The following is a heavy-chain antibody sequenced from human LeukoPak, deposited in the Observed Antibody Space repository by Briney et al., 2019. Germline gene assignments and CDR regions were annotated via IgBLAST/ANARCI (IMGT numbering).Heavy chain of an antibody. J-gene: IGHJ4*02. CDR1: GFNFNTYA. Sequence: GGSLRFSCTASGFNFNTYAMHWVRQTPGMGLEWVAVISYDGINIYYLDSVKGRFTISGDNSNNTLYLQITSLRPEDTAVYYCVRVPARASSAFYYFDYWGQGTLVTVSS. D-gene: IGHD6-19*01. V-gene: IGHV3-30-3*01. CDR2: ISYDGINI. CDR3: VRVPARASSAFYYFDY.